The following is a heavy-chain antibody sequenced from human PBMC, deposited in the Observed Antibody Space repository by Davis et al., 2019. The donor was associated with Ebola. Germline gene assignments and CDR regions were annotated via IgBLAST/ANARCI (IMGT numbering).Heavy chain of an antibody. V-gene: IGHV3-23*03. J-gene: IGHJ4*02. CDR1: GFTFSSYG. CDR3: AGGGYTGFRDS. CDR2: IYSGGSK. D-gene: IGHD5-12*01. Sequence: PGGSLRLSCAASGFTFSSYGMSWVRQAPGKGLEWVSVIYSGGSKYYADSVKGRFTISRDKSRNTVYLQMDSLRADDTAFYYCAGGGYTGFRDSWGQGTLVTVSS.